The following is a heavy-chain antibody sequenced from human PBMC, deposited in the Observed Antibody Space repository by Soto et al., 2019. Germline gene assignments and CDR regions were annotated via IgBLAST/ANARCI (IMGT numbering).Heavy chain of an antibody. CDR2: IYSTGGT. CDR1: GGSISSGGYY. Sequence: QVQLQESGPGLVKPSQTLSLSCSVSGGSISSGGYYWTWIRQHPGKGLEWIGYIYSTGGTYYNPSLNSRVTMSGDTSKIQFSRRLDSVTAADTAVYYCARGTPLDYWGQGTLVTVSS. CDR3: ARGTPLDY. V-gene: IGHV4-31*03. J-gene: IGHJ4*02. D-gene: IGHD1-1*01.